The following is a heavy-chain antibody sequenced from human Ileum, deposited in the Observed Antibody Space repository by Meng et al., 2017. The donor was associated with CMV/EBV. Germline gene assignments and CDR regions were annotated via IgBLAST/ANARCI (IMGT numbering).Heavy chain of an antibody. J-gene: IGHJ4*02. CDR3: AKASSGRYYFDN. D-gene: IGHD6-19*01. CDR1: GFTFSSDA. V-gene: IGHV3-33*06. Sequence: GESLKISCAASGFTFSSDAMSWVRQAPGKGLEWVALIWADGSEKYYADPVKGRFTISRDNSKETLYLHMNSLRVEDTAVYYCAKASSGRYYFDNWGQGTLVTVSS. CDR2: IWADGSEK.